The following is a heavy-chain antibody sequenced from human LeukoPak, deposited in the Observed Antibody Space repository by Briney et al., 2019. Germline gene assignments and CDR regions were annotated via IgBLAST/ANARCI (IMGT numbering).Heavy chain of an antibody. V-gene: IGHV3-23*01. D-gene: IGHD2-2*02. J-gene: IGHJ5*02. CDR1: GFTFSSYW. CDR3: AKASVAIPQYCNS. Sequence: PGGSLRLSCAASGFTFSSYWMNWARQAPGKGLEWVSTISGTGSSTYYADSAKGRFTISRDNSKDTLFLQLNSLTAADTAMYFCAKASVAIPQYCNSWGQGTLVTVSS. CDR2: ISGTGSST.